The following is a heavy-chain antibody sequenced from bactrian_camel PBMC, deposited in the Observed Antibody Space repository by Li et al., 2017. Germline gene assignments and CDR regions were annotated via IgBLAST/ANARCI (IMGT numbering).Heavy chain of an antibody. CDR1: GYTRNWRY. CDR3: AADPAGPLCRVVPGTRCSPGRCPLDY. V-gene: IGHV3S53*01. CDR2: ISGDGTT. D-gene: IGHD6*01. J-gene: IGHJ4*01. Sequence: HVQLVESGGGSVQAGGSLRLSCQASGYTRNWRYMGWFRQAPGKERELVSTISGDGTTNYADSVKGRFTISQDNAKNTLYLQMNSLKPEDTAMYYCAADPAGPLCRVVPGTRCSPGRCPLDYWGRGTQVTV.